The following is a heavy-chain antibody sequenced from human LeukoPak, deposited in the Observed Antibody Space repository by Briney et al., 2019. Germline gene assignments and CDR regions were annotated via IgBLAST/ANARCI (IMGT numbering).Heavy chain of an antibody. CDR2: ISGSGINT. J-gene: IGHJ4*02. CDR1: GFTFSSYS. D-gene: IGHD2-2*01. V-gene: IGHV3-23*01. CDR3: AKDVRIVVVSAAGGFDS. Sequence: GGSLRLSCAASGFTFSSYSMSWVRQAPGKGLEWASAISGSGINTYYADSVKGRFTISRDNSKNTLHLQMNSLRAEDTAVYYCAKDVRIVVVSAAGGFDSWGQGTLVTVSS.